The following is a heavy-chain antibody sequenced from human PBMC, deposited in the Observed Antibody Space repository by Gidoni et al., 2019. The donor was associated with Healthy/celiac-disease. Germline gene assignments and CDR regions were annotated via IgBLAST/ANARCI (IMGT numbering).Heavy chain of an antibody. V-gene: IGHV3-21*01. CDR2: ISSSSSYI. Sequence: EVQLVESGGGLVKPGGSLSLSCAASGFTFSSYSMNWVSQAPGKGLEWVSSISSSSSYIYYADSVKGRFTISRDNAKNSLYLQMNSLRAEDTAVYYCAREAAAAAFDPWGQGTLVTVSS. CDR1: GFTFSSYS. CDR3: AREAAAAAFDP. D-gene: IGHD6-13*01. J-gene: IGHJ5*02.